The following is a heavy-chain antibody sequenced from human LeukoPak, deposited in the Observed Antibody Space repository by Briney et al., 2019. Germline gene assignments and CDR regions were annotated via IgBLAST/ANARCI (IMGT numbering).Heavy chain of an antibody. CDR2: INSDGSST. CDR1: GFIFSSHW. V-gene: IGHV3-74*01. D-gene: IGHD2-21*02. CDR3: ARSVVVTATFDY. Sequence: PGGSLRLSCAASGFIFSSHWLHWVRQAPGKGLVWVSRINSDGSSTSYADSVKGRFTISRDNAKNTLYLQMNSLRAEDTAVYYCARSVVVTATFDYWGQGTLVTVSS. J-gene: IGHJ4*02.